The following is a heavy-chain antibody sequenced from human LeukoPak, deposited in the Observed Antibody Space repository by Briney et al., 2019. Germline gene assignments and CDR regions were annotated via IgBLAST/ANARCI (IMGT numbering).Heavy chain of an antibody. CDR2: ISSSSSTI. CDR3: ASQLWFGEFQNYYMDV. D-gene: IGHD3-10*01. V-gene: IGHV3-48*01. CDR1: GFTFSSYS. J-gene: IGHJ6*03. Sequence: GGSLRLSCAASGFTFSSYSMNWVRQAPGKGLEWVSSISSSSSTIYYADSVKGRFTISRDNAKNSLYLQMNSLRAEDTAVYYCASQLWFGEFQNYYMDVWGKGTTVTVSS.